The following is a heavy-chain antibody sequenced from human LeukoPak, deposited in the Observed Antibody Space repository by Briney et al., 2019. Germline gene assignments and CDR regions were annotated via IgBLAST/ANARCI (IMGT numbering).Heavy chain of an antibody. CDR3: AKHGNGYSYGPDAFDI. D-gene: IGHD5-18*01. J-gene: IGHJ3*02. CDR1: GNYW. CDR2: ISYDGSNK. Sequence: PGGSLRLSCAASGNYWMHWVRQAPGKGLEWVAVISYDGSNKYYADSVKGRFTISRDNSKNTLYLQMNSLRAEDTAVYYCAKHGNGYSYGPDAFDIWGQGTMVTVSS. V-gene: IGHV3-30*18.